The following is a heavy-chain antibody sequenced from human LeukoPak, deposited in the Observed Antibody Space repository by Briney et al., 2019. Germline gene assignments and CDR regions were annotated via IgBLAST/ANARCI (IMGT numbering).Heavy chain of an antibody. CDR1: GGSVSSGSYY. CDR2: IYYSGST. CDR3: ARNRDAYNSVY. J-gene: IGHJ4*02. Sequence: NPSETLSLTCTVSGGSVSSGSYYWTWIRQPPGKGLEWIGHIYYSGSTNYNPSLKSRVTISVDTSKNQFSLKLSSVTAADTAVYYCARNRDAYNSVYWGQGTLVIVSS. D-gene: IGHD5-24*01. V-gene: IGHV4-61*01.